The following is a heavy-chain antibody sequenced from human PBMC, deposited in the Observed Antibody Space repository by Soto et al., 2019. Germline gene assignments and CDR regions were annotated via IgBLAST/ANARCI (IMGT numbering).Heavy chain of an antibody. D-gene: IGHD2-15*01. J-gene: IGHJ4*02. V-gene: IGHV3-23*01. CDR1: GCTFSSSG. CDR3: WYGYQTIDY. Sequence: GGSLMLSCAASGCTFSSSGITSVRQAPGKGLEWVSAIRCSGGSTYYADSVKGQFTISSDNSKNTLYLQMNSLRAEDTAVYYRWYGYQTIDYWGQGTMVTVSS. CDR2: IRCSGGST.